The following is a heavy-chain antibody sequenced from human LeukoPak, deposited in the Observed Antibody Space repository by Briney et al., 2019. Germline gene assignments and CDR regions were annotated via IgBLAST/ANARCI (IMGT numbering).Heavy chain of an antibody. D-gene: IGHD5-12*01. CDR1: GGSISSYY. CDR3: ARGILFSTQPARDLPRSDHPPARDYSGYDSRHFTWVNYYFDY. V-gene: IGHV4-34*01. CDR2: INHSGST. Sequence: PSETLSLTCTVSGGSISSYYWSWIRQPPGKGLEWIGEINHSGSTNYNPSLKSRVTISVDTSKNQFSLKLSSVTAADTAVYYCARGILFSTQPARDLPRSDHPPARDYSGYDSRHFTWVNYYFDYWGQGTLVPVSS. J-gene: IGHJ4*02.